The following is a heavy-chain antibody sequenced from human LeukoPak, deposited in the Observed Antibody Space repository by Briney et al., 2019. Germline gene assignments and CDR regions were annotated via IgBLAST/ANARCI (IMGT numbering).Heavy chain of an antibody. D-gene: IGHD3-22*01. CDR3: ARQGFKWLTSLWFDP. Sequence: GESLKISRKGSLYSFTSYWLGWVRQITGKGLEWMGIIYPGDSATRYSPSFRGQVTTSADTSISTAYLQWSSLKASDTAMYYCARQGFKWLTSLWFDPWGQGTLVTVSS. CDR1: LYSFTSYW. CDR2: IYPGDSAT. J-gene: IGHJ5*02. V-gene: IGHV5-51*01.